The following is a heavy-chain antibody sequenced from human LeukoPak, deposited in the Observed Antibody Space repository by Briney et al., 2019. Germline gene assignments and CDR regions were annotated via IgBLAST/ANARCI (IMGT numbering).Heavy chain of an antibody. Sequence: VSVKVSCKASGYTFTGYYMHWVRQAPGQGLEWMGWINPNSGGTNYAQKFQGRVTMTRDTSISTAYMELSRLRSDDTAVYYCARVLSGSKGYYFDYWGQGTLVTVSS. D-gene: IGHD1-26*01. J-gene: IGHJ4*02. V-gene: IGHV1-2*02. CDR2: INPNSGGT. CDR1: GYTFTGYY. CDR3: ARVLSGSKGYYFDY.